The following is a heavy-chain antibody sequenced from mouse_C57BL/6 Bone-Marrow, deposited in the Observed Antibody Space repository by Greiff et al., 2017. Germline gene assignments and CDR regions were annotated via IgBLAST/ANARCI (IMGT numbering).Heavy chain of an antibody. CDR2: IYPRDGST. Sequence: QVQLQQPGAELVKPGASVKISCKVSGYTFTDHTIHWMKQRPEQGLEWIGYIYPRDGSTKYNEKFKGKATLTADKSSSTAYMQLNSLTSEDSAVXFCARGLRRKDYAMDYWGQGTSVTVSS. D-gene: IGHD2-4*01. V-gene: IGHV1-78*01. J-gene: IGHJ4*01. CDR1: GYTFTDHT. CDR3: ARGLRRKDYAMDY.